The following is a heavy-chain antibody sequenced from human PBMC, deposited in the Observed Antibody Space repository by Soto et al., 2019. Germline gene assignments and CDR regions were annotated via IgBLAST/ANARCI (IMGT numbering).Heavy chain of an antibody. CDR3: AGAPKCADFDF. J-gene: IGHJ4*02. Sequence: SETLSLTCTVSSGSISTYYWSWIRQPPGKGLEWIGYIYYTGSTNYNPSLKTRVAISMDTSKNQFSLNLSSVTAADTAGYYCAGAPKCADFDFWGLGTVVTDSS. V-gene: IGHV4-59*01. CDR2: IYYTGST. CDR1: SGSISTYY.